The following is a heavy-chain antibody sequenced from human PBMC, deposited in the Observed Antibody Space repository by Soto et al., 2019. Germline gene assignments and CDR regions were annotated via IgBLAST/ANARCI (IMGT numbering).Heavy chain of an antibody. CDR1: GFTFSSYA. V-gene: IGHV3-30-3*01. CDR2: ISYDGSNK. Sequence: QVQLVESGGGVVQPGRSLRLSCAASGFTFSSYAMHWVRQAPGKGLEWVAVISYDGSNKYYADSVKGRFTISRDNSKNTLYLQMNRLRAEDTAVYYCAREPEVVVVVAANDNWFDPWGQGTLVTVSS. D-gene: IGHD2-15*01. J-gene: IGHJ5*02. CDR3: AREPEVVVVVAANDNWFDP.